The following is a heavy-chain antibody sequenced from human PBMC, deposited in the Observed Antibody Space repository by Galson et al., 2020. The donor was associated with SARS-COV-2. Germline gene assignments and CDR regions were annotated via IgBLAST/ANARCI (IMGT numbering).Heavy chain of an antibody. CDR3: ARDRGYPGIAVAGTPLGYYYYGMDV. V-gene: IGHV3-33*01. Sequence: QLGESLKISCAASGFTFSSYGMHWVRQAPGKGLEWVAVIWYDGSNKYYADSVKGRFTISRDNSKNTLYLQMNSLRAEDTAVYYCARDRGYPGIAVAGTPLGYYYYGMDVWGQGTTVTVSS. D-gene: IGHD6-19*01. CDR2: IWYDGSNK. J-gene: IGHJ6*02. CDR1: GFTFSSYG.